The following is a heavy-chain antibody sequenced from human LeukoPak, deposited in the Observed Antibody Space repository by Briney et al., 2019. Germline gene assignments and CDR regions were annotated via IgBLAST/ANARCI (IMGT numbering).Heavy chain of an antibody. Sequence: GGSLRLSCAASGFTFSSYAMHWVRQAPGKGLEWVAVISYDGSNKYYADSVKGRFTISRDNSKNTLYLQMNSLRAEDTAVYYCARDPGGSYSYDYYFDYWGQGTLVTVSS. CDR2: ISYDGSNK. J-gene: IGHJ4*02. CDR1: GFTFSSYA. D-gene: IGHD1-26*01. CDR3: ARDPGGSYSYDYYFDY. V-gene: IGHV3-30*04.